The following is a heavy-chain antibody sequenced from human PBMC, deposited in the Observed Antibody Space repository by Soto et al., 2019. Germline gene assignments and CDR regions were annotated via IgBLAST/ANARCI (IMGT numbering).Heavy chain of an antibody. J-gene: IGHJ4*02. CDR3: TRGVVIGY. CDR1: GFVFGDYE. CDR2: IRTNSRGATT. V-gene: IGHV3-49*03. Sequence: EVQVVESGGGLVQPGRSLRLSCTTSGFVFGDYEMSWFRQAPGKGLEWVGFIRTNSRGATTEYAASVRGRFTISRDDSKGVAYLQMNSLKIEDRAVYYCTRGVVIGYWGQGTLVTVSS.